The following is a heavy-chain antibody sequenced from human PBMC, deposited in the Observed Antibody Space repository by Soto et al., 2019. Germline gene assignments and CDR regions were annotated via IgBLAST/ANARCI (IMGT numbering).Heavy chain of an antibody. V-gene: IGHV4-30-4*01. D-gene: IGHD3-10*01. J-gene: IGHJ5*02. CDR2: IYYSGST. CDR1: GGSISSGDYY. Sequence: PSETLSLTCTVSGGSISSGDYYWSLIRQPPGKGLEWIGYIYYSGSTYYNPSLKSRVTISVDTSKNQFSLKLSSVTAADTAVYYCARAGFVQKRRWFDPWGQGTLVTVSS. CDR3: ARAGFVQKRRWFDP.